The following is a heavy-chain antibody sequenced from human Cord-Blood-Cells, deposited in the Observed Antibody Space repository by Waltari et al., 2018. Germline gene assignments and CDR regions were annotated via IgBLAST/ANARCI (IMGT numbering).Heavy chain of an antibody. CDR3: ARVGAAGDY. V-gene: IGHV4-34*01. CDR1: GGSFRGYS. Sequence: QVQLQQWGAGLLKPPGTLSLTCAVYGGSFRGYSWSCIRQPPGKGLEWIGEINHSGSTNYNPSLKSRVTISVDTSKNQFSLKLSSVTAADTAVYYCARVGAAGDYWGQGTLVTVSS. D-gene: IGHD6-13*01. CDR2: INHSGST. J-gene: IGHJ4*02.